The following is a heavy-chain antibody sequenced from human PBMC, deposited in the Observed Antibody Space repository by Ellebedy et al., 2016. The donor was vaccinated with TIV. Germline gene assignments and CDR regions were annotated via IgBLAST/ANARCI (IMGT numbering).Heavy chain of an antibody. CDR1: GYTFVSYD. CDR2: MNPKSGDT. J-gene: IGHJ5*02. CDR3: ARGKLRFLESLGDWFDP. D-gene: IGHD3-3*01. V-gene: IGHV1-8*01. Sequence: AASVKVSCKASGYTFVSYDITWVRQASGQGPEWMGWMNPKSGDTNYAQKFQGRVTMTRNTSITTAYMELSSLRSDDTAVYYCARGKLRFLESLGDWFDPWGQGTLVTVSS.